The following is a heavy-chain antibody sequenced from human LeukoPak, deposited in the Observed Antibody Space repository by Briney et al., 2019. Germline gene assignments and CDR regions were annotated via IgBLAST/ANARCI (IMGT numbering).Heavy chain of an antibody. Sequence: PGGSLRLSCAASGFTFSSYVMYWVRQAPGKGLEYVSSISSNGGSTYYANSVKGRFTISRDNSKNTLYLQMGSLRAEDMAVYYWARGGQSKYDSSGYLNYFDYWGQGTLVTVSS. CDR1: GFTFSSYV. V-gene: IGHV3-64*01. J-gene: IGHJ4*02. CDR3: ARGGQSKYDSSGYLNYFDY. CDR2: ISSNGGST. D-gene: IGHD3-22*01.